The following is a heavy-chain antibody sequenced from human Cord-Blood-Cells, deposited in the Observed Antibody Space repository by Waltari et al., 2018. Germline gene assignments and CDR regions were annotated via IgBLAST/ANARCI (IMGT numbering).Heavy chain of an antibody. CDR1: GFTFSSFW. J-gene: IGHJ4*02. Sequence: EVQLVESGGGLVQPGGSLRLSCADSGFTFSSFWTSGVRQALGKGLEWVANRKQDGSEKYYVDSVKGRFTISRDNAKNSLYLQMNSLRAEDTAVYYCARDSSGSYVDYWGQGTLVTVSS. CDR3: ARDSSGSYVDY. CDR2: RKQDGSEK. D-gene: IGHD1-26*01. V-gene: IGHV3-7*01.